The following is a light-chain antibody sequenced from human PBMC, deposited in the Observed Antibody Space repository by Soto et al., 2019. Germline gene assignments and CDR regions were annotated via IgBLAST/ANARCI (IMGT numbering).Light chain of an antibody. CDR2: GAS. CDR1: QSVSSSY. V-gene: IGKV3-20*01. CDR3: QQYGSSSYT. Sequence: EIVLTQSPGTLSLSPGERATLSCRASQSVSSSYLAWYQQKPGQAPRLLIYGASSRATGIPDRFSGSGSGTGFTLTISRLEPEDFAGYYCQQYGSSSYTFGQGTKLEIK. J-gene: IGKJ2*01.